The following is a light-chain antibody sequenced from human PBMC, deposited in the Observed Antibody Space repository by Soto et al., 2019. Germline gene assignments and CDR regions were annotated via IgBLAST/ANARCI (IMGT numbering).Light chain of an antibody. J-gene: IGLJ1*01. CDR2: EVT. CDR1: SSDVGGSDH. V-gene: IGLV2-14*01. Sequence: QSALTQPASVSGPPGQSITISCTGTSSDVGGSDHVSWYQQHPGKAPKLIIYEVTNWPSGVSHRFSGSKSGNTASLTISGLXAEDEADYYCSSYTTSTTLDIFGTGTKVTVL. CDR3: SSYTTSTTLDI.